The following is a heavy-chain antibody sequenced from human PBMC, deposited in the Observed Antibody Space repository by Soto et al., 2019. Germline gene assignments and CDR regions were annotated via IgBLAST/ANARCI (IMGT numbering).Heavy chain of an antibody. CDR2: RYPGESDT. CDR1: GYIFTSYW. J-gene: IGHJ6*02. V-gene: IGHV5-51*01. D-gene: IGHD3-3*01. CDR3: ARQPADDFWSGYSPDGDQYYYYGMDV. Sequence: GEALKISCKGSGYIFTSYWIGWGRQMPGKGLEWMVIRYPGESDTRYSPSVQGQVSISAAHSTSTAYLQWTSLTASDTAMYYCARQPADDFWSGYSPDGDQYYYYGMDVWGQGTPVTVSS.